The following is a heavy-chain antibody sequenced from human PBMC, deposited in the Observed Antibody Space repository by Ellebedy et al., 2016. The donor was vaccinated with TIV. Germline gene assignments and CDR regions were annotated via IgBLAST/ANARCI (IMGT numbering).Heavy chain of an antibody. J-gene: IGHJ4*02. CDR1: RFTFSGYP. D-gene: IGHD3-3*01. Sequence: GESLKISCSASRFTFSGYPMSWVRQAPGKGLEWVSAISDRGGYTYYADSVKGRFTISRDNSKNTLYLQMNSLRADDTAVYYCAKDSYHNFWNALFDSWGQGTLVTVSS. CDR2: ISDRGGYT. V-gene: IGHV3-23*01. CDR3: AKDSYHNFWNALFDS.